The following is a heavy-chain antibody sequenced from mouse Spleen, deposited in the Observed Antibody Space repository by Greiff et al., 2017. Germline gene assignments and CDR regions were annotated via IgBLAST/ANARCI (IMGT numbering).Heavy chain of an antibody. V-gene: IGHV1-15*01. J-gene: IGHJ3*01. D-gene: IGHD2-1*01. CDR1: GYTFTDYE. CDR2: IDPETGGT. CDR3: TRWGYYGNYGWFAY. Sequence: QVQLQQSGAELVRPGASVTLSCKASGYTFTDYEMHWVKQTPVHGLEWIGAIDPETGGTAYNQKFKGKAILTADKSSSTAYMELRSLTSEDSAVYYCTRWGYYGNYGWFAYWGQGTLVTVSA.